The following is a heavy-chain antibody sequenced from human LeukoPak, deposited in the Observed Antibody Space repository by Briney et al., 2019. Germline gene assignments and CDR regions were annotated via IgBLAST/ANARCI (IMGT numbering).Heavy chain of an antibody. CDR2: ISYDGSIN. Sequence: PGGSLRLSCAASGFTFNTYAMHWVRQAPGKGLEWVALISYDGSINYYADSVKGRFTISRDNSKNTLYLQMNGLRSEDTAVYYCARNLWFGESSDAFDMWGQGTMVTVSS. V-gene: IGHV3-30*04. CDR3: ARNLWFGESSDAFDM. J-gene: IGHJ3*02. CDR1: GFTFNTYA. D-gene: IGHD3-10*01.